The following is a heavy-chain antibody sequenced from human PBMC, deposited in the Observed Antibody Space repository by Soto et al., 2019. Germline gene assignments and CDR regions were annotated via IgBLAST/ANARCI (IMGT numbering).Heavy chain of an antibody. CDR1: GGTFSSYA. CDR3: ARDMGMAVASGPDYFQH. Sequence: QVQLVQSGAEVKKPGSSVKVSCKASGGTFSSYAISWVRQAPGQGLEGMGGIIPIYGTANYAQKFQGRVTITADESTSTAYMELSSLRSEDTAVYYCARDMGMAVASGPDYFQHWGQGTLVTVSS. V-gene: IGHV1-69*01. D-gene: IGHD6-19*01. CDR2: IIPIYGTA. J-gene: IGHJ1*01.